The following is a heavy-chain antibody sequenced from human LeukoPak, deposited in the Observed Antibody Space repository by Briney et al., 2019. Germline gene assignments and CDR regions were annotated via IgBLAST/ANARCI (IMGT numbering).Heavy chain of an antibody. J-gene: IGHJ4*02. CDR2: ISAYNGNT. V-gene: IGHV1-18*01. CDR3: ARDGESYGLFY. Sequence: GASVKVSCKASGYTFTSYGISWVRQAPGQGLEWMGWISAYNGNTNYAQKFQGRVTMTRDTSISTAYMELSRLRSDDTAVYYCARDGESYGLFYWGQGTLVTVSS. D-gene: IGHD5-18*01. CDR1: GYTFTSYG.